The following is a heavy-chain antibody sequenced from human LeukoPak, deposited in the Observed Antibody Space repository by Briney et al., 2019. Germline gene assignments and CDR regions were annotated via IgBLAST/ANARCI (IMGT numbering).Heavy chain of an antibody. V-gene: IGHV3-23*01. Sequence: AGGSLRLSCAASGFTFSSYSMNWVRQAPGKGLEWASAISGSGGSTYYADSVKGRFTISRDNSKNTLYLQMNSLRAEDTAVYYCAKERYSNYIDYWGQGTLVTVSS. J-gene: IGHJ4*02. CDR3: AKERYSNYIDY. CDR2: ISGSGGST. CDR1: GFTFSSYS. D-gene: IGHD4-11*01.